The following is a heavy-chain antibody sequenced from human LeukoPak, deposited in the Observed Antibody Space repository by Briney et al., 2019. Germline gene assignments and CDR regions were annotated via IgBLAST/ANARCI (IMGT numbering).Heavy chain of an antibody. CDR1: GFTLDDYA. D-gene: IGHD3-9*01. J-gene: IGHJ6*02. CDR3: AKSGRTYYDILTGYYTPTHYYGMDV. CDR2: ISWNSGSI. Sequence: PGGSLRLSCAASGFTLDDYAMHWVRQAPGKGLEWVSGISWNSGSIGYADSVKGRFTISRDNAKNSLYLQMNSLRAEDTALYYCAKSGRTYYDILTGYYTPTHYYGMDVWGQGTTVTVSS. V-gene: IGHV3-9*01.